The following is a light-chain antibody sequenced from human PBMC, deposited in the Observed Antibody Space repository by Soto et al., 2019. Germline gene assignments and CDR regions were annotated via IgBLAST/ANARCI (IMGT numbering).Light chain of an antibody. J-gene: IGLJ1*01. CDR2: EVS. V-gene: IGLV2-8*01. CDR1: SSDVGGYNY. CDR3: HSYDSSLSLYV. Sequence: QSTLRQPPSASGSPGQSVTISCAATSSDVGGYNYVSLYQQHPGKAPKLMIYEVSKRPSGVPDRFSGSKSGNTASLTVSGLQAEDEGDYYCHSYDSSLSLYVFGNGTRFTVL.